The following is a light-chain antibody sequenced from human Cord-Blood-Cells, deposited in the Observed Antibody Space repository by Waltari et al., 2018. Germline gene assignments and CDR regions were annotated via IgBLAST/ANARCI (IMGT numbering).Light chain of an antibody. Sequence: QSALTHPASVAGSPGQSITIPCTGTSSDVGSFTLVSWYQQPPGKAPKLMIYEVSKRPSGVSNRFAGSKSGNTASLTISGLQAEDEADYYCFSYAGSSTLVFGGGTKLTVL. CDR1: SSDVGSFTL. CDR3: FSYAGSSTLV. CDR2: EVS. V-gene: IGLV2-23*02. J-gene: IGLJ2*01.